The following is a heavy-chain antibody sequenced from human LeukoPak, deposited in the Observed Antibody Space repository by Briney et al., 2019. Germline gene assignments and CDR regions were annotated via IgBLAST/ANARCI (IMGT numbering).Heavy chain of an antibody. J-gene: IGHJ4*02. V-gene: IGHV3-21*01. CDR3: AREVRTSIAAHTAFDY. CDR2: ISSSSSYI. Sequence: GGSLRLSCAASGFTFSSYSMNWVRQAPGKGLEWVSSISSSSSYIYYADSVKGRFTISRDNAKNSLYLQMNSLRAEDTAVYYCAREVRTSIAAHTAFDYWGQGTLVTVSS. CDR1: GFTFSSYS. D-gene: IGHD6-6*01.